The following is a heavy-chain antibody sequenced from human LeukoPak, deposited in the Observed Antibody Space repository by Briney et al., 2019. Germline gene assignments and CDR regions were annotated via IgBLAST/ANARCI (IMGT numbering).Heavy chain of an antibody. Sequence: GGSLRLSCAASRFTFSTYWMHWVRQAPGKGLVWVSAISGSGGSTYYADSVKGRFTISRDNSKNTLYLQMNSLRAEDTAVYYCAKEGGSSWFSELDYWGQGTLVTVSS. CDR3: AKEGGSSWFSELDY. D-gene: IGHD6-13*01. J-gene: IGHJ4*02. CDR2: ISGSGGST. CDR1: RFTFSTYW. V-gene: IGHV3-23*01.